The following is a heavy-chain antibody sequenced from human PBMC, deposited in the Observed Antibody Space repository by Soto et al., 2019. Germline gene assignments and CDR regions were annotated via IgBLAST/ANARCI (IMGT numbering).Heavy chain of an antibody. J-gene: IGHJ4*02. CDR1: AYTFTNYY. V-gene: IGHV1-2*04. D-gene: IGHD1-26*01. CDR2: INPKSGDT. Sequence: ASVKVSCKASAYTFTNYYIHWVRQAPGQGLEWMGWINPKSGDTNSAQNFRGWITITRDTSISTVYMELRRLKSDDTAVYYCAREFQVGSFDNWGQGTLVTVSS. CDR3: AREFQVGSFDN.